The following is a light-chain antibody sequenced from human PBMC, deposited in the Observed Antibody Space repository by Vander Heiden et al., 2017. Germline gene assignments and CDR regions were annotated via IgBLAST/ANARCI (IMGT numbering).Light chain of an antibody. CDR1: SSDVGGYNF. CDR3: SAYTSSSSLE. J-gene: IGLJ2*01. Sequence: QSALTQPVSVSGSPGQSNTISCPSTSSDVGGYNFVYWDQQHPGKASKLVIYEVSNRPPGVSTRFSGSKSGNTASLTISGPEAEDEAEYYCSAYTSSSSLEFGGGTKLTVL. V-gene: IGLV2-14*01. CDR2: EVS.